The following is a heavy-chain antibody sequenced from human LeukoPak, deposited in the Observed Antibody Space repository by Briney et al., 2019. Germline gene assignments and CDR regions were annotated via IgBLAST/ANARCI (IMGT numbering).Heavy chain of an antibody. J-gene: IGHJ4*02. V-gene: IGHV3-7*01. D-gene: IGHD6-19*01. CDR2: IKQDGSEK. CDR3: ARDFGQKWLVHPPFFSDY. Sequence: GGSLRLSCAASGFTFSSYWMSWVRQAPGKGLEWVANIKQDGSEKYYVDSVKGRFTISRDNAKNSLYLQMNSLRAEDTAVYYCARDFGQKWLVHPPFFSDYWGQGTLVTVSS. CDR1: GFTFSSYW.